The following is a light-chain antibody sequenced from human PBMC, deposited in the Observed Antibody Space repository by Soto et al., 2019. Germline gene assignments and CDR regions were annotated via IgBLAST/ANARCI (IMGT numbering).Light chain of an antibody. CDR1: QSLLHSNGYNC. CDR2: LGS. Sequence: DIVMTQSPLSLPVTPGEPASISCRSSQSLLHSNGYNCLDWYLQKPGQSPQLLIYLGSNRASGVPDRFSGNGSGTDFTLKISRVEAEDVGVYYCMQALQTPVTFGGGTKVEIK. J-gene: IGKJ4*01. V-gene: IGKV2-28*01. CDR3: MQALQTPVT.